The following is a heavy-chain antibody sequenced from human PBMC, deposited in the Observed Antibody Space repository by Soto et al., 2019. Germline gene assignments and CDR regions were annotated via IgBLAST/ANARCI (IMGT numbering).Heavy chain of an antibody. Sequence: PGGSLRLSCAASGFTFSIYSMNWVRHAPGKGLEWVSSISSSSSYIYYADSVKGRFTISRDNAKNSLYLQMNSLRAEDTAVYYCARDRMSYDFWSGYLDYWGQGTLVTVSS. CDR3: ARDRMSYDFWSGYLDY. CDR2: ISSSSSYI. J-gene: IGHJ4*02. D-gene: IGHD3-3*01. V-gene: IGHV3-21*01. CDR1: GFTFSIYS.